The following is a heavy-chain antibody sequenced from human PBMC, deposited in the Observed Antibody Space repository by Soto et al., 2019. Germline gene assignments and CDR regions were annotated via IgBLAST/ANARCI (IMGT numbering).Heavy chain of an antibody. CDR2: ISSSSSTI. CDR3: ARVQQLVFRYYYGMDV. CDR1: GFTFSSYS. J-gene: IGHJ6*02. Sequence: GGSLRLSCAASGFTFSSYSMNWVRQAPGKGLEWVSYISSSSSTIYYADSVKGRFTISRDNAKNSLYLQMNSLRDEDTAVYYCARVQQLVFRYYYGMDVWGQGTTVTVSS. V-gene: IGHV3-48*02. D-gene: IGHD6-6*01.